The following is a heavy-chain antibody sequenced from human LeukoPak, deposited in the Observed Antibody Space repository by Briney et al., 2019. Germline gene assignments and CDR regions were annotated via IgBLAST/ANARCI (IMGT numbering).Heavy chain of an antibody. Sequence: LETLSLTCAVYGGSFSGYYWSWIRQPPGKGLEWIGEINHSGSTNYNPSLKSRVTISVDTSKNQFSLKLSSVTAADTAVYYCARDLGYYGSGSSDNWFDPWGQGTLVTVSS. V-gene: IGHV4-34*01. CDR3: ARDLGYYGSGSSDNWFDP. CDR2: INHSGST. CDR1: GGSFSGYY. D-gene: IGHD3-10*01. J-gene: IGHJ5*02.